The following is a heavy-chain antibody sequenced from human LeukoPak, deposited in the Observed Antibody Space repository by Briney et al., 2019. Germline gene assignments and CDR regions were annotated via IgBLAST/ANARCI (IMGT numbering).Heavy chain of an antibody. J-gene: IGHJ4*02. Sequence: ASVKVSCKASGYSFTSYGFNWVRQATGQGLEWMGWMNPNSGNTGYAQKFQGRVTITRNTSISTAYMELSSLRSEDTAVYYCARIFRASFDYWGQGTLVTVSS. CDR1: GYSFTSYG. CDR2: MNPNSGNT. CDR3: ARIFRASFDY. V-gene: IGHV1-8*03. D-gene: IGHD2/OR15-2a*01.